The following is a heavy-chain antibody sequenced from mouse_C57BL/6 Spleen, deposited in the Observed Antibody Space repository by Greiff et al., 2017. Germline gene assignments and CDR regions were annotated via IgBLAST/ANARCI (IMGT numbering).Heavy chain of an antibody. CDR1: GYTFTSYW. CDR3: ARWEGRDYAMDY. CDR2: IHPNSGST. D-gene: IGHD3-3*01. Sequence: QVQLQQPGAELVKPGASVKLSCKASGYTFTSYWMHWVKQRPGQGLEWIGMIHPNSGSTNYNEKFKSKATLTVDKSSSTAYMQLSSLTSEDSAVYYCARWEGRDYAMDYWGQRTSVTVSS. V-gene: IGHV1-64*01. J-gene: IGHJ4*01.